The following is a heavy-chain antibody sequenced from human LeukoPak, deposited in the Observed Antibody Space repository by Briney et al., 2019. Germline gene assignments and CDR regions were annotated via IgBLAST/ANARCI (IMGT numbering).Heavy chain of an antibody. Sequence: GGSLRLSCAASGFSFDDFAMHWVRQAPGQGLEWVSGITGNGGTIDYADSVRGRFTISTDNAKTSLYLQMNSLRAEDTALYYCATRYASGLIADYWGQGTLVTVSS. CDR3: ATRYASGLIADY. D-gene: IGHD3-10*01. CDR2: ITGNGGTI. J-gene: IGHJ4*02. CDR1: GFSFDDFA. V-gene: IGHV3-9*01.